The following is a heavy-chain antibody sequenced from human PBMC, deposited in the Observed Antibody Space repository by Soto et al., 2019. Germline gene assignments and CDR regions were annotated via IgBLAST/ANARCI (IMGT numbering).Heavy chain of an antibody. CDR1: GGSISGYY. J-gene: IGHJ6*02. D-gene: IGHD2-21*02. CDR3: ARDLWGYCGTDCYPLDV. Sequence: SETLSLTCTVSGGSISGYYWSWIRQPPGKGLEWIGEINHSGSTNYNPSLKSRVTISVDTSKNQFSLKLNSVTAADTAVYYCARDLWGYCGTDCYPLDVWGQGTTVTVSS. CDR2: INHSGST. V-gene: IGHV4-34*01.